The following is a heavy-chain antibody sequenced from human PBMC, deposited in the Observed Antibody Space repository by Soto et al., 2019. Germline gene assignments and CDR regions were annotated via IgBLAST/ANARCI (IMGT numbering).Heavy chain of an antibody. Sequence: QVQLQESGPGLVKPSGTLSLTCAVSGGSINSPNWWNWVRQPPGKGLEWIGEIHHSGRSNYNPSLKSRLTLSVDKSKNELSLKLNSVTAADTAVYYCGRAYSSGSPIDSWGQGTLVTVSS. J-gene: IGHJ4*02. CDR2: IHHSGRS. CDR1: GGSINSPNW. V-gene: IGHV4-4*02. D-gene: IGHD6-19*01. CDR3: GRAYSSGSPIDS.